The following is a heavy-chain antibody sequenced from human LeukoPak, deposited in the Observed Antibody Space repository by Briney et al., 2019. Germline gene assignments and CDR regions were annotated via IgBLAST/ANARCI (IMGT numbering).Heavy chain of an antibody. CDR2: INPYNGNT. J-gene: IGHJ4*02. CDR3: ARDRSLYDSSGYYYYNFDN. V-gene: IGHV1-18*01. D-gene: IGHD3-22*01. Sequence: GASVKVSCKASSYTFTSYGISWVRQAPGQGLEWMGWINPYNGNTKYAQKFQGRVTMTTDTSTSTAYMELRSLRSDDTAVYYCARDRSLYDSSGYYYYNFDNWGQGTLVTVSS. CDR1: SYTFTSYG.